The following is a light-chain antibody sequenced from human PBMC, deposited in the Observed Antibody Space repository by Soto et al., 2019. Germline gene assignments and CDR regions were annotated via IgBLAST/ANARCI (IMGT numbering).Light chain of an antibody. V-gene: IGKV1-39*01. Sequence: DIQMTQSPPSLSASVGDRVTITCRASETITDFLNWYQLKPGKAPKLLIYSASNLQPGVPSRFSGSGYGTDFTLTLSGLQHEDSATYYRQQNFSPFVTFGAGTKVEV. CDR3: QQNFSPFVT. J-gene: IGKJ4*01. CDR1: ETITDF. CDR2: SAS.